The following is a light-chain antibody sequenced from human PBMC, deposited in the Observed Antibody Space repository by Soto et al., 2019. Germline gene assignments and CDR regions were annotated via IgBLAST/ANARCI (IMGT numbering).Light chain of an antibody. J-gene: IGLJ3*02. CDR3: AAWSDSLNGVV. CDR2: SNN. CDR1: RSNIGSNT. V-gene: IGLV1-44*01. Sequence: QSVLTQPPSASGTPGQRVTISCSGSRSNIGSNTVNWYQQLPGTAPKLLIYSNNQRPSGVPDRFSGSQSGTSASLAISGLQSEDEADYYCAAWSDSLNGVVFGGGTKLTVL.